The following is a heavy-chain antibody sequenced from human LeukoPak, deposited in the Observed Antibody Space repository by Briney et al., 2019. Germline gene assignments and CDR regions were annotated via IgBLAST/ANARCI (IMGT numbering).Heavy chain of an antibody. CDR3: ARAGGEGWYFDL. CDR1: GFTFSTYA. V-gene: IGHV3-30*03. CDR2: ISYDANDK. Sequence: PGGSLRLSCAGSGFTFSTYAMHWVRQAPGKGLEWVAVISYDANDKSYEDSVKGRFTISRDNSKNTLFLQLSSLRPEDTAVYYCARAGGEGWYFDLWGRGTLVTVSS. J-gene: IGHJ2*01. D-gene: IGHD3-16*01.